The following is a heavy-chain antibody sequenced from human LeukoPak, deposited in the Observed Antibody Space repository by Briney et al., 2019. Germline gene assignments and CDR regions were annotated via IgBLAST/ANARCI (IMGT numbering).Heavy chain of an antibody. CDR2: IYYSGST. J-gene: IGHJ4*02. Sequence: PSETLSLTCTVSGGSISSSSYCWGWIRQPPGRGLEWIGSIYYSGSTYYNPSLKSRVTISVDTSKNQFSLKLSSVTAADTAVYYCARQNADIVLMVYASYFDYWGQGTLVTVSS. D-gene: IGHD2-8*01. CDR3: ARQNADIVLMVYASYFDY. CDR1: GGSISSSSYC. V-gene: IGHV4-39*01.